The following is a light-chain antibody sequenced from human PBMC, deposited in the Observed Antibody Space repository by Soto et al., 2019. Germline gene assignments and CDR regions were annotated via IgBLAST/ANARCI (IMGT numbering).Light chain of an antibody. CDR2: EVS. Sequence: DVVMTQTPLSLSFAPGQPASISCKSSQSLLHITGETFLYWYLQKPGQSPQLLISEVSTRVSGVPYRFSGSGSRTDFTLEISRVETDDVGIYYCMKSKQLPPTFGQGTRLGIE. CDR1: QSLLHITGETF. V-gene: IGKV2D-29*02. J-gene: IGKJ5*01. CDR3: MKSKQLPPT.